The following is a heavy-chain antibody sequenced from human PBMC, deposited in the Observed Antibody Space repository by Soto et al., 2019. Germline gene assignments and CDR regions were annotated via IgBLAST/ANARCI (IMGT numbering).Heavy chain of an antibody. J-gene: IGHJ4*02. CDR3: ARGQFQATWGAVIVRVW. D-gene: IGHD3-16*02. CDR1: GCPFSIYA. V-gene: IGHV1-69*13. Sequence: SSVKVSCKASGCPFSIYAISWVRQAPGQGLEWMGGIIPIFGTANYAQKFQGRVTVTADESTSTAYMEPSSLRSEDTAVYYCARGQFQATWGAVIVRVWWGQGTLVTVPQ. CDR2: IIPIFGTA.